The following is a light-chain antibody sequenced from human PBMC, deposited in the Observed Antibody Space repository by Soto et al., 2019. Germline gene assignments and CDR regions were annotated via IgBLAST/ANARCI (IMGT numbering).Light chain of an antibody. Sequence: DIVMTQSPASLAVSLGERATINCKSSQSLLNSANDKIHLAWYQQKPGQPPKLLIWRASTRDSGVPDRFSGSGSGTDFTLTINSLQDEDVATYYCQQYFSAHLTFGGGTKVEI. CDR3: QQYFSAHLT. CDR1: QSLLNSANDKIH. J-gene: IGKJ4*01. CDR2: RAS. V-gene: IGKV4-1*01.